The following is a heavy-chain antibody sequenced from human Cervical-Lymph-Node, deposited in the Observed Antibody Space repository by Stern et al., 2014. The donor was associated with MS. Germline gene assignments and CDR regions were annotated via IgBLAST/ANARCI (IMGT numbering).Heavy chain of an antibody. D-gene: IGHD5-18*01. CDR1: GDSISSGSFY. V-gene: IGHV4-61*02. CDR2: IYSSGST. Sequence: QLQLQESGPGLVKPSQTLSLTCIVSGDSISSGSFYWNWIRQPAGKGLEWIGRIYSSGSTNYNPYLKSRVTLSGATSKKPFSLKVICWSAADTAVYYCARETGGYTYGDTDFFDYWGQGALVTVSS. J-gene: IGHJ4*02. CDR3: ARETGGYTYGDTDFFDY.